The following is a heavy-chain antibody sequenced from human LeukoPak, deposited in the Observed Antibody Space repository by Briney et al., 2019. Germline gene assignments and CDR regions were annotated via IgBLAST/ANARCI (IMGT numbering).Heavy chain of an antibody. J-gene: IGHJ6*02. CDR3: ARAAYCSSSTCRLSIYYYYGMDV. CDR1: GFTFSSYS. D-gene: IGHD2-2*01. Sequence: GGSLRLSCAASGFTFSSYSMNWVRQAPGKGLEWVSSISSSSSYIYYADSVKGRFTISRDNAKNSLYLQMNSLRAEDTAVYFCARAAYCSSSTCRLSIYYYYGMDVWGQGTTVTVSS. CDR2: ISSSSSYI. V-gene: IGHV3-21*04.